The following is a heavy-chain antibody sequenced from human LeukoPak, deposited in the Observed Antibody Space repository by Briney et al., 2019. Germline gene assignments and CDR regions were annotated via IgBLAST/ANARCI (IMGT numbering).Heavy chain of an antibody. D-gene: IGHD3-22*01. CDR2: IYSGGST. Sequence: DPGGSLRLSCAASGFTVSSNYMSWVRQAPGKGLEWVSVIYSGGSTYYADSVKGRFTISRDNSKNTLYLQMNSLRADDTAVYYCAGSSAYYPDAFDIWGQGTMVSVSS. CDR3: AGSSAYYPDAFDI. V-gene: IGHV3-53*01. J-gene: IGHJ3*02. CDR1: GFTVSSNY.